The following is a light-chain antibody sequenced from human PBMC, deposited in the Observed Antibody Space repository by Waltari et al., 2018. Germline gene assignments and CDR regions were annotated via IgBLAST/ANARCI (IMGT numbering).Light chain of an antibody. CDR1: NIGSKS. Sequence: YVLTQPPSVSVAPGQTARISCGGNNIGSKSVHWDQHNPGQAPGLVGSVESDRPSGIQERFSGSKSGNTATLTITRVEAGDEADYYCQVWDFSVDHVFGGGTKLTVL. CDR2: VES. J-gene: IGLJ2*01. V-gene: IGLV3-21*02. CDR3: QVWDFSVDHV.